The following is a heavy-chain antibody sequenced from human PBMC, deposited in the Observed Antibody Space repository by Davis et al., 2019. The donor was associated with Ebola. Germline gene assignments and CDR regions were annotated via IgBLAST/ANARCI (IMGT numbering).Heavy chain of an antibody. D-gene: IGHD3-16*01. CDR1: GYTFISYY. Sequence: AASVKVSCKASGYTFISYYMHWVRQAPGQGLEWMGIINPSGGSTSYAQKFQGRVTMTRNTSISTAYMELSSLRSEDTAVYYCARRRFGLGWFDPWGQGTLVTVSS. J-gene: IGHJ5*02. CDR3: ARRRFGLGWFDP. V-gene: IGHV1-46*01. CDR2: INPSGGST.